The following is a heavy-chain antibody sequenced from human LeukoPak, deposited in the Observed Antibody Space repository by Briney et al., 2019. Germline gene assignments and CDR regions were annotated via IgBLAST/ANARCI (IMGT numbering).Heavy chain of an antibody. CDR2: IYTSGST. Sequence: PSETLSLTCTVSGGSISSYYWSWIRQPAGKGLEWIGRIYTSGSTNYNPSLKSRVTMSVDTSKNQFSLKLSSVTAADTAVYYCARDRHGSGSYGPNYHYYMDVWGKGTTVTISS. CDR3: ARDRHGSGSYGPNYHYYMDV. J-gene: IGHJ6*03. V-gene: IGHV4-4*07. CDR1: GGSISSYY. D-gene: IGHD3-10*01.